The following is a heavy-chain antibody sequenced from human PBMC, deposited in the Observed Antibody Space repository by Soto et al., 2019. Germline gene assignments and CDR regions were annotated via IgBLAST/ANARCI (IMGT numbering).Heavy chain of an antibody. CDR1: GYTFTSYA. CDR3: AREAHDYGDYFDY. CDR2: INTNTGNP. V-gene: IGHV7-4-1*01. J-gene: IGHJ4*02. D-gene: IGHD4-17*01. Sequence: GASVKVSCKASGYTFTSYAMSWVRQAPGQGLEWMGWINTNTGNPTYAQGFTGRFVFSLDTSVSTAYLQICSLKAEDTAVYYCAREAHDYGDYFDYWGQGTLVTVSS.